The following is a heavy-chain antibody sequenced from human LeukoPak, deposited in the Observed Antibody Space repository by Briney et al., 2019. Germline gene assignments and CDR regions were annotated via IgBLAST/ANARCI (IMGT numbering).Heavy chain of an antibody. Sequence: PGGSLRLSCAASGFTFSSYAMSWVRQAPGKGLEWVSAISGSGGSTYYADSAKGRFTISRDNSKNTLYLQMNSLRAEDTAVYYCAKGDSSSWYRGAFGIWGQGTMVTVSS. J-gene: IGHJ3*02. CDR2: ISGSGGST. CDR3: AKGDSSSWYRGAFGI. CDR1: GFTFSSYA. D-gene: IGHD6-13*01. V-gene: IGHV3-23*01.